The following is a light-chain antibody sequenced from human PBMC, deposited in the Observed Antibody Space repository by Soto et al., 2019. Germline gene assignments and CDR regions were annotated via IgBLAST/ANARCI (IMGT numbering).Light chain of an antibody. V-gene: IGKV1-5*01. CDR2: DAS. J-gene: IGKJ2*01. Sequence: IQMTQSPSTLSAGVGDRFTITGQGTQSISSWLAWYQQKPGKAPKLLIYDASSLESGVPSRFSGSGSGTEFTLTISSLQPDDFATYYCQQYNSYPYTFGQGTLLEIK. CDR1: QSISSW. CDR3: QQYNSYPYT.